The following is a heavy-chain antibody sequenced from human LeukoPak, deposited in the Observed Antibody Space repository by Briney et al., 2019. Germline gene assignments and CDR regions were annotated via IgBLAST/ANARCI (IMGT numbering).Heavy chain of an antibody. J-gene: IGHJ4*02. Sequence: PGGSLTLSCAASGFPFKDYGMHWVRQAPGKGLEWVSRISSGGGNTKYADSVKGRFTISRDNAKTTLYLQLNSLRAEDTAVYFCAGLGRVTGWYSEYWGQGALVTVSS. CDR2: ISSGGGNT. CDR3: AGLGRVTGWYSEY. D-gene: IGHD6-19*01. V-gene: IGHV3-74*03. CDR1: GFPFKDYG.